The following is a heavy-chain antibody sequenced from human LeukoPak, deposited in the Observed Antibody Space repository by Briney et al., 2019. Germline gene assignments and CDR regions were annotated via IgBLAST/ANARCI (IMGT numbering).Heavy chain of an antibody. J-gene: IGHJ4*02. CDR3: AKRGVVIRVILVGFHKEAYYFDS. V-gene: IGHV3-23*01. CDR2: ISGSGGST. Sequence: GGSLRLSCAVSGITLSNYGMSWVRQAPGKGLEWVAGISGSGGSTNYADSVKGRFTITRDNPKNTLYLQMNSLRAEDTAVYFCAKRGVVIRVILVGFHKEAYYFDSWGQGALVTVSS. D-gene: IGHD3-22*01. CDR1: GITLSNYG.